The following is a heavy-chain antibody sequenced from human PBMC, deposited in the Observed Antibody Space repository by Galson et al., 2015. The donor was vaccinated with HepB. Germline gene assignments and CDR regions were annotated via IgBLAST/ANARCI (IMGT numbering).Heavy chain of an antibody. V-gene: IGHV1-69-2*01. CDR2: VDPEDGET. CDR3: ATVPRRYGDYFDY. CDR1: GYTFTDYY. Sequence: VKVSCKVSGYTFTDYYMHWVQQAPGKGLEWMGLVDPEDGETIYAEKFQGRVTITADTSTDTAYMELSSLRSEDTAVYYCATVPRRYGDYFDYWGQGTLVTVSS. D-gene: IGHD4-17*01. J-gene: IGHJ4*02.